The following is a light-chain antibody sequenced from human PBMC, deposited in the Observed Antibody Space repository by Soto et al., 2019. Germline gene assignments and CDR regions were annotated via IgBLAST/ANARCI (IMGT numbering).Light chain of an antibody. Sequence: EIVVTQSPATLSVSPGETATLSCRASQSLSSNLAWYQQKPGQPPRLLMYDTSTRATDIPARFSGSGSGTEFTLTISSLQSEDFAVYYCQQYNNWPYTFGQGTKLEI. CDR2: DTS. J-gene: IGKJ2*01. V-gene: IGKV3-15*01. CDR3: QQYNNWPYT. CDR1: QSLSSN.